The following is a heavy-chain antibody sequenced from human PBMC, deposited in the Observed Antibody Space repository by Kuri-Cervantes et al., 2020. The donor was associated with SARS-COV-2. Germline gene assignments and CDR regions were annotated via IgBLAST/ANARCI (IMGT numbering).Heavy chain of an antibody. J-gene: IGHJ6*03. CDR1: GFTFSSYA. V-gene: IGHV3-23*01. Sequence: ETLSLTCAASGFTFSSYAMSWVRQAPGKGLEWVSAISGSGGSTYYADSVKGRFTISRDNSKNTLYLQMNSLRAEDTAVYYCAKGTWIPWDYMDVWGKGTTVTVSS. CDR2: ISGSGGST. CDR3: AKGTWIPWDYMDV. D-gene: IGHD5-12*01.